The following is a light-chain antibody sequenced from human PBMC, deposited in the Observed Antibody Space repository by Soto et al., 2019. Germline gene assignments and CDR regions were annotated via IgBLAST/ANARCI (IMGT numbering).Light chain of an antibody. J-gene: IGKJ1*01. CDR1: QGIRND. Sequence: IQLTQSPSSLSASVGDRVTITCRASQGIRNDLDWYQQKPGKAPKRLIHAASSLQSGVPSRFSGSGSGTEFTLTISSLQPEDFATYYCLQDYDYPRTFGQGTKVDIK. CDR3: LQDYDYPRT. V-gene: IGKV1-6*01. CDR2: AAS.